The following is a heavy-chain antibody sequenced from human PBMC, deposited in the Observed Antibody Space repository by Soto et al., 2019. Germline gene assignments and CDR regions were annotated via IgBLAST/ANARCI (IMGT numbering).Heavy chain of an antibody. V-gene: IGHV3-7*04. Sequence: GSLRLSCATYAVTFSNSWMSWVRQAPGKGLEWVANIKQDGSEKYYVDSVKGRFTISRDNARNSLYLQMNSLRAEDTAVYYCAREFDYWGQGT. CDR1: AVTFSNSW. J-gene: IGHJ4*02. CDR3: AREFDY. CDR2: IKQDGSEK.